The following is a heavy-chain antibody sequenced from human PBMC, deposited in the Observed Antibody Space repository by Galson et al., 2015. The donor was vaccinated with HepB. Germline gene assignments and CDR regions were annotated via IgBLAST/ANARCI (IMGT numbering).Heavy chain of an antibody. Sequence: SVKVSCKASGYTFTGYYMHWVRQAPGQGLEWMGWINPNSGGTNYAQKFQGWVTMTRDTSISTAYMELSRLRSDDTAVYYCARGYSSGWYEDYWGQGTLVTVSS. J-gene: IGHJ4*02. V-gene: IGHV1-2*04. CDR3: ARGYSSGWYEDY. CDR1: GYTFTGYY. CDR2: INPNSGGT. D-gene: IGHD6-19*01.